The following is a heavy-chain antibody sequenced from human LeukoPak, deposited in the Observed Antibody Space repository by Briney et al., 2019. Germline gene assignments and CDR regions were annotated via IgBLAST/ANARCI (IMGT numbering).Heavy chain of an antibody. V-gene: IGHV3-7*03. CDR3: AREGRITMVRGVYYYYYGMDV. D-gene: IGHD3-10*01. Sequence: GGSLRLSCAASGFTFSSYWMSWVRQAPGKGLEWVANIKQDGSEKYYVDSVKGRFTISRDNAKNSLYLQMNSPRAEDTAVYYCAREGRITMVRGVYYYYYGMDVWGKGTTVTVSS. J-gene: IGHJ6*04. CDR1: GFTFSSYW. CDR2: IKQDGSEK.